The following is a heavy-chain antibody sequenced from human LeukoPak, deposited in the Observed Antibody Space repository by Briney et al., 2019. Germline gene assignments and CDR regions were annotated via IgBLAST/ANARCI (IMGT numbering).Heavy chain of an antibody. D-gene: IGHD3-10*01. CDR3: ARSTYLNWFDP. CDR1: GITVSRNY. Sequence: GGTLRLSCAASGITVSRNYMSWVRQAPGKGLEWVSVIYSGGRTYYADSVKGRFTISRDNSKNTLYLQMNSLRAEDTAVYYCARSTYLNWFDPWGQGTLVTVSS. V-gene: IGHV3-66*01. CDR2: IYSGGRT. J-gene: IGHJ5*02.